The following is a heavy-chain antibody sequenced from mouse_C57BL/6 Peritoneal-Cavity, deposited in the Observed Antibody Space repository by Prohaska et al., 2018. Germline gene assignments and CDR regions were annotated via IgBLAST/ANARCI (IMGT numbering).Heavy chain of an antibody. CDR1: GFTFSSYA. Sequence: EVQLVESGGGLVKPGGSLKLPCAASGFTFSSYAMSWVRQTPEKRLECVATMSDGGSYTYYPDNVKGRFTSSRDNAKNNRYLQMNHLKSEDTAMYYCARETTVVAWYFDVWGTGTTVTVSS. J-gene: IGHJ1*03. CDR3: ARETTVVAWYFDV. V-gene: IGHV5-4*01. CDR2: MSDGGSYT. D-gene: IGHD1-1*01.